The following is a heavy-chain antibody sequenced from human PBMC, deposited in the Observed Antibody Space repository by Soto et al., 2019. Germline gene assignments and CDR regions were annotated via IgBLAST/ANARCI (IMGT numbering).Heavy chain of an antibody. CDR1: GFTFSSYG. CDR3: AREVNHYYYYGMDV. J-gene: IGHJ6*02. CDR2: ISSSSSYI. V-gene: IGHV3-21*01. Sequence: GGSLRLSCAASGFTFSSYGMNWVRQAPGKGLEWVSSISSSSSYIYYADSVKGRFTISRDNAKNSLYLQMNSLRAEDTAVYYCAREVNHYYYYGMDVWGQGTTVTVSS. D-gene: IGHD3-10*01.